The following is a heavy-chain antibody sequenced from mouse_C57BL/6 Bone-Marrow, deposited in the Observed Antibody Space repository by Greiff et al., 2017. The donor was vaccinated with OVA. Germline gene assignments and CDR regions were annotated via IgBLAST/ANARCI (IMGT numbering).Heavy chain of an antibody. CDR1: GYTFTDYY. J-gene: IGHJ2*01. Sequence: VQLQQSGPELVKPGASVKISCKASGYTFTDYYMNWVKQSHGKSLEWIGDINPNNGGTSYNQKFKGKATLTVDKSSSTAYMELRSLTSEDSAVYYCARCPGEYYFDYWGQGTTLTVSS. V-gene: IGHV1-26*01. CDR3: ARCPGEYYFDY. CDR2: INPNNGGT.